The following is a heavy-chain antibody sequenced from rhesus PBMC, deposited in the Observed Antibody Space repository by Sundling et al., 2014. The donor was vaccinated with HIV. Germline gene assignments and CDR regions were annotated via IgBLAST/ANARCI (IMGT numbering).Heavy chain of an antibody. V-gene: IGHV4-169*01. CDR2: IYGSGSST. Sequence: QVQLQESGPGLVKPSETLALTCAVSGGSISSNYWSWIRQAPGKGLEWIGYIYGSGSSTNYNPSLKSRVTISKDTSKNQFSLKLTTVTAADTAVYYCARSSGGSYDWFDVWGPGTPIIISS. CDR3: ARSSGGSYDWFDV. J-gene: IGHJ2*01. D-gene: IGHD4-29*01. CDR1: GGSISSNY.